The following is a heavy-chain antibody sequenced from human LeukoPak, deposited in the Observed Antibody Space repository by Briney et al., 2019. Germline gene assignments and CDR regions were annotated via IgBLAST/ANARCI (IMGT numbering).Heavy chain of an antibody. CDR3: AIAYYYYYMDV. V-gene: IGHV3-74*01. J-gene: IGHJ6*03. CDR1: XFTFSSXW. Sequence: GGSLXXXXXXXXFTFSSXWXXWVRQXPGKGXVWVSRINSDGSSTIYADSVKGGVTIARDNAKNTLYLQMNSLRAEDTAVYYCAIAYYYYYMDVWGKGTTVTVSS. CDR2: INSDGSST.